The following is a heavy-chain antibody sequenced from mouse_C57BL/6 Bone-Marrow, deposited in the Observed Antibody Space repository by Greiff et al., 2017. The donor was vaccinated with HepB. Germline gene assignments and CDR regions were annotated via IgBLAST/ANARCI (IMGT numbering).Heavy chain of an antibody. J-gene: IGHJ2*01. D-gene: IGHD1-1*01. Sequence: QVQLQQSGAELAKPGASVKLSCKASGYTFTSYWMHWVKQRPGQGLEWIGMIHPNSGSTNYNEKFKSKATLTVDKSSSTADMQLRSLTSEDSAVYYVARSWTTVVATKYFDYWGQGTTLTVSS. CDR1: GYTFTSYW. V-gene: IGHV1-64*01. CDR2: IHPNSGST. CDR3: ARSWTTVVATKYFDY.